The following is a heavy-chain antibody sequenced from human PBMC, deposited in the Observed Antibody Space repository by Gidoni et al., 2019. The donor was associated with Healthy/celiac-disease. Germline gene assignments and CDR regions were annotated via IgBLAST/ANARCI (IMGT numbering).Heavy chain of an antibody. D-gene: IGHD2-2*01. Sequence: QVQLQQWGAGLVKPSETLSLTCAVYGGSFSGYYWSWIRQPPGKGLEWIGEINHSGSTNYNPSLKSRVTISVDTSKNQFSLKLSSVTAADTAVYYCASGTGGVVVPAAAYYFDYWGQGTLVTVSS. CDR2: INHSGST. J-gene: IGHJ4*02. CDR1: GGSFSGYY. V-gene: IGHV4-34*01. CDR3: ASGTGGVVVPAAAYYFDY.